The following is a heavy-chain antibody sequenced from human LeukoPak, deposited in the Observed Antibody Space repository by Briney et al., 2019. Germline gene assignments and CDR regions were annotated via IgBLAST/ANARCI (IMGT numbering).Heavy chain of an antibody. J-gene: IGHJ4*02. CDR2: IWYDGSNK. Sequence: GRSLRLSCAASGFTFSSYGMHWVRQAPGKGLEWVAVIWYDGSNKYYADSVKGRFTISRDNSKNTLYLQMNSLRAEDTAVYYCARTTHSGSYYNYFDYWGQGTLVTVSS. CDR1: GFTFSSYG. V-gene: IGHV3-33*01. CDR3: ARTTHSGSYYNYFDY. D-gene: IGHD3-10*01.